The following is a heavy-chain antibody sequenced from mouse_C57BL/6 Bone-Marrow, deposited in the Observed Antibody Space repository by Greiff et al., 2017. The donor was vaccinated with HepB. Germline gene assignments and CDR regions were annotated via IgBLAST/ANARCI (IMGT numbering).Heavy chain of an antibody. J-gene: IGHJ3*01. CDR2: IHPNSGST. Sequence: VKLQQPGAELVKPGASVKLSCKASGYTFTSYWMHWVKQRPGQGLEWIGMIHPNSGSTNYNEKFKSKATLTVDKSSSTAYMQLSSLTSEDSAVYYCASPPYYGNFWFAYWGQGTLVTVSA. V-gene: IGHV1-64*01. CDR3: ASPPYYGNFWFAY. CDR1: GYTFTSYW. D-gene: IGHD2-10*01.